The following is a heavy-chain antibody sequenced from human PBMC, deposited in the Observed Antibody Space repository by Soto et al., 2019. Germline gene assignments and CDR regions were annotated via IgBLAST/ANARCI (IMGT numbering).Heavy chain of an antibody. V-gene: IGHV4-30-4*01. Sequence: PSETLSLTCTVSGGSISSGDYYWSWIRQPPGKGLEWIGYIYYSGGTYYNPSLKSRVTISVDTSKNQFSLKLSSVTAADTAVYYCARDGQYSSSWYYCGQGTLVTVSS. J-gene: IGHJ4*02. CDR3: ARDGQYSSSWYY. CDR1: GGSISSGDYY. CDR2: IYYSGGT. D-gene: IGHD6-13*01.